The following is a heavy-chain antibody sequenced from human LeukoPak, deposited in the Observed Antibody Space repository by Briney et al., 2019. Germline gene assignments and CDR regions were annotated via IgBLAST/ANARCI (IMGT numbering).Heavy chain of an antibody. CDR1: VYSISSGYY. CDR2: IYHSGST. J-gene: IGHJ6*03. Sequence: SETLSLTCTVSVYSISSGYYWGWIRQPPGKGLEWIGSIYHSGSTYYNPSLKSRVTISVDTSKNQFSLKLSSVTAADTAGYYCARGKGYYYYYYMDVWGKGSTVTVSS. CDR3: ARGKGYYYYYYMDV. V-gene: IGHV4-38-2*02.